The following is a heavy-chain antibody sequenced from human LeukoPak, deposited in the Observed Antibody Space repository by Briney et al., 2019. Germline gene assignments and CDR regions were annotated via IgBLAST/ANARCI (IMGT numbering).Heavy chain of an antibody. Sequence: PGGSLRLSCAASGFTFSSYAMSWVRQAPGKGLEWVSAISGSGGSTYYADSVKGRFTISRDNSKNTLYLQMNSLRAEDTAVYYCAKDPIYSSSWYYFDYWGQGTLVTVSS. J-gene: IGHJ4*02. CDR2: ISGSGGST. D-gene: IGHD6-13*01. CDR1: GFTFSSYA. CDR3: AKDPIYSSSWYYFDY. V-gene: IGHV3-23*01.